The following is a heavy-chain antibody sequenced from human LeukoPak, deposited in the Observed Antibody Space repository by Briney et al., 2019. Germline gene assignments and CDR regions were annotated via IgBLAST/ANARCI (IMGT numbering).Heavy chain of an antibody. CDR1: GGTFSSYA. D-gene: IGHD3-22*01. CDR2: IIPIFGTA. J-gene: IGHJ4*02. Sequence: SVKVSCKASGGTFSSYAISWVRQAPGQGLEWMGGIIPIFGTANYAQKFQGRVTITADESTSTAYMELSSLRSEDTAVYYCAIGTLNPDYYDSSGYYCHFDYWGQGTLVTVSS. V-gene: IGHV1-69*13. CDR3: AIGTLNPDYYDSSGYYCHFDY.